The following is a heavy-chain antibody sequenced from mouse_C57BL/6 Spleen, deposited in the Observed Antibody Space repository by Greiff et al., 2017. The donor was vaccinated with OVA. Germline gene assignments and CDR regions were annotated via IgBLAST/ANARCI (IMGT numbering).Heavy chain of an antibody. J-gene: IGHJ4*01. CDR2: IYPGDGDT. D-gene: IGHD2-1*01. V-gene: IGHV1-80*01. CDR3: ARRYGNPEGAMDY. CDR1: GYAFSSYW. Sequence: QVQLKESGAELVKPGASVKISCKASGYAFSSYWMNWVKQRPGKGLEWIGQIYPGDGDTNYNGKFKGKATLTADKSSSTAYMQLSSLTSEDSAVYFCARRYGNPEGAMDYWGQGTSVTVSS.